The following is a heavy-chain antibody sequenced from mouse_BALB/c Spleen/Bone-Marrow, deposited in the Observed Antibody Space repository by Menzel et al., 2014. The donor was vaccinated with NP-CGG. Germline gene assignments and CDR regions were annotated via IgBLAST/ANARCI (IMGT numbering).Heavy chain of an antibody. V-gene: IGHV4-1*02. CDR1: GFDFSRHW. CDR3: ARLDCYGYLNY. J-gene: IGHJ2*01. Sequence: EVKVEESGGGLVQPGGSLKLSCAASGFDFSRHWMSWVRQAPGKGLEWIGEINPDSSTINYTPSLKDKFIISRDNAKNTLYLRLNKVRSEDTALYYCARLDCYGYLNYWGQGTTLTVSS. CDR2: INPDSSTI. D-gene: IGHD1-1*01.